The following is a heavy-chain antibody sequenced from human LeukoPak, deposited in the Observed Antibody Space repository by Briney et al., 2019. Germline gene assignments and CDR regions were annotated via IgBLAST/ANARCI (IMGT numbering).Heavy chain of an antibody. Sequence: ASVKVSCKASGGTFSSYAISWVRQAPGQGLEWMGRIIPILGIANYAQKFQRRVTITADKSTSTAYMELSSLRSDDTAVYYCATYCSSTSCPTDYWGQGTLVTVSS. CDR1: GGTFSSYA. CDR3: ATYCSSTSCPTDY. J-gene: IGHJ4*02. V-gene: IGHV1-69*04. CDR2: IIPILGIA. D-gene: IGHD2-2*01.